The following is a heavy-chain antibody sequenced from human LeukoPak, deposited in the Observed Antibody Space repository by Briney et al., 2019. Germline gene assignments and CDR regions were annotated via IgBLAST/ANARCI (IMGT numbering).Heavy chain of an antibody. J-gene: IGHJ4*02. D-gene: IGHD2-15*01. CDR2: IIPIFGTA. CDR1: GGTFSSYA. CDR3: ASGYCSGGSCYSHYFDY. Sequence: ASVKVSCKASGGTFSSYAISWVRQAPGQGLEWMGGIIPIFGTANYAQKFQGRVTITADESTSTAYMELSSLRSEDTAVYYCASGYCSGGSCYSHYFDYWGQGTLVTVSS. V-gene: IGHV1-69*13.